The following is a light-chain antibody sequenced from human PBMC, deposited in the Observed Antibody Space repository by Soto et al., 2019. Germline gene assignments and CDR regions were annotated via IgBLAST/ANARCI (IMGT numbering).Light chain of an antibody. CDR3: QQYGGSPIT. CDR2: GAS. J-gene: IGKJ5*01. Sequence: EIVMTQSPATLSLSLRQSATLSCMASQSVNSALAWYQQKPGQVPRLLLYGASTRATGSPARFSGSGSGTEFTLTISSLQSEDFAVYYCQQYGGSPITFGLGTRLEIK. V-gene: IGKV3-15*01. CDR1: QSVNSA.